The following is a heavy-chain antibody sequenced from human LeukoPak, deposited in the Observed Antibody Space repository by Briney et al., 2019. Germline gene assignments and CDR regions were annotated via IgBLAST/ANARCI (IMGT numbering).Heavy chain of an antibody. J-gene: IGHJ4*02. CDR3: ARDRRLRHFEKSLDY. D-gene: IGHD3-9*01. CDR1: GDSISTRNYY. CDR2: IYSNGIT. Sequence: SETLSLTCTVSGDSISTRNYYWGWIRQPPGKGLEWIGSIYSNGITYYNPSLKSRVTISEDTSKNQFSLTLSSVTAADTAIYFCARDRRLRHFEKSLDYWGQGTLVTVSS. V-gene: IGHV4-39*07.